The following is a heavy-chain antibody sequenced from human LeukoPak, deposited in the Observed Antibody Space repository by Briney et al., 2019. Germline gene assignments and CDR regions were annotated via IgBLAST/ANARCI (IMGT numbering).Heavy chain of an antibody. V-gene: IGHV3-23*01. CDR1: GFTFSSYA. D-gene: IGHD5-18*01. Sequence: GGSLRLSCAASGFTFSSYAMSWVRQAPGKGLEWVSAISGGGGSTYHADSVKGRFTISRDNSKNTVYLQMNSLRAEDTAVYYCARDSKWIQPSLDYWGQGTLVTVSS. CDR2: ISGGGGST. CDR3: ARDSKWIQPSLDY. J-gene: IGHJ4*02.